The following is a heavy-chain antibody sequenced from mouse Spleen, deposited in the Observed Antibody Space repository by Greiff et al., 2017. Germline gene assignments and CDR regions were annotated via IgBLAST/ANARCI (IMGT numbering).Heavy chain of an antibody. CDR2: ISSGGGNT. CDR3: ARAYYGNSAWFAY. CDR1: GFTFSSYA. J-gene: IGHJ3*01. V-gene: IGHV5-9*01. Sequence: EVMLVESGGGLVKPGGSLKLSCAASGFTFSSYAMSWVRQTPEKRLEWVATISSGGGNTYYPDSVKGRFTISRDNAKNTLYLQMSSLKSEDTAMYYCARAYYGNSAWFAYWGQGTLVTVSA. D-gene: IGHD2-10*01.